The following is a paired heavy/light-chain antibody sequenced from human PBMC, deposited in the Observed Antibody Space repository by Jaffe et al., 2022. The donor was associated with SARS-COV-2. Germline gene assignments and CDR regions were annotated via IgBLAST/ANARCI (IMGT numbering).Light chain of an antibody. V-gene: IGLV1-44*01. Sequence: QSVLTQPPSASGTPGQRVTISCSGGISNIGNNAVNWYQQVPGTAPRLLIHSHNHRPSGVPDRFSASKSGTSASLAISGLQSEDEAAYYCATWDDSLNGYVFGSGTKVTVL. CDR1: ISNIGNNA. CDR3: ATWDDSLNGYV. J-gene: IGLJ1*01. CDR2: SHN.
Heavy chain of an antibody. Sequence: QVQLVESGGGLVKPGGSLRLSCGASGFSLSDFHMSWVRQAPGKGLEWISDISIRSDTILYGDSVEGRFTIFRDNSRNSLYLQMHSLRAEDTAIYYCARVQVERLDNNYYYYYMDVWGNGTTVTVSS. CDR1: GFSLSDFH. V-gene: IGHV3-11*01. D-gene: IGHD1-1*01. CDR2: ISIRSDTI. J-gene: IGHJ6*03. CDR3: ARVQVERLDNNYYYYYMDV.